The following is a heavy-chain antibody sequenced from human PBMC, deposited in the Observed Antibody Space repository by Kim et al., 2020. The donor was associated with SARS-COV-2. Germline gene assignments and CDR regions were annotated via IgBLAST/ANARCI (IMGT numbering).Heavy chain of an antibody. D-gene: IGHD7-27*01. J-gene: IGHJ4*02. CDR2: IYYSGST. Sequence: GSLSLTCTVSGGSISSYYWSWIRQPPGKGLEWIGYIYYSGSTNYNPSLKSRVTISVDTSKNQFSLKLSSVTAADTAVYYCARGDGDSGCWGQGTLVTVSS. CDR3: ARGDGDSGC. CDR1: GGSISSYY. V-gene: IGHV4-59*01.